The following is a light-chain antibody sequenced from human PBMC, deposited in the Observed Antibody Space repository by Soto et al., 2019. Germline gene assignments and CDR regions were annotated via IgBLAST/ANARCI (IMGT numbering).Light chain of an antibody. Sequence: DIQMTQSPSTLSASVGDRVTITCRASQSISSWLAWYQQKPGKAPKLLIYKASSLESGVPSRFSGSGSGTEFTLTISSLQPDDFATYYCQQYNSYPRTVGGGTKVDIK. CDR1: QSISSW. J-gene: IGKJ4*01. CDR2: KAS. V-gene: IGKV1-5*03. CDR3: QQYNSYPRT.